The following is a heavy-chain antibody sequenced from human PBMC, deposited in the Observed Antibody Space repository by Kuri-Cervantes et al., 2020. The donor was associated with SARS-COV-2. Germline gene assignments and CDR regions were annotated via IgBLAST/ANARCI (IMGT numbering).Heavy chain of an antibody. D-gene: IGHD3-3*01. CDR1: GFTFISYW. Sequence: ETLSLTCAASGFTFISYWMSWVRQAPGKGLEWVANIKQDGSEKYYVDSVKGRFTISRDNAKNSLYLQMNSLRAEDTAVYYCAREIITIFGVNFDYWGQGTLVTVSS. CDR3: AREIITIFGVNFDY. J-gene: IGHJ4*02. CDR2: IKQDGSEK. V-gene: IGHV3-7*01.